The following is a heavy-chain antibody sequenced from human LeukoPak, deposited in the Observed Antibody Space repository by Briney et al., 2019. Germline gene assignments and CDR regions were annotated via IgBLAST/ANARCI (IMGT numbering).Heavy chain of an antibody. CDR3: ASAHGYSV. D-gene: IGHD1-26*01. Sequence: ASVKVSCKASGYTFTGYYIHWVRQAPGQGLEWMGWMTPNTGNTDSAQKFQGRVTMTASTSTYTAYMELSNLKYEDTAIYYCASAHGYSVWGQGTLVTVSS. CDR1: GYTFTGYY. V-gene: IGHV1-8*02. J-gene: IGHJ4*02. CDR2: MTPNTGNT.